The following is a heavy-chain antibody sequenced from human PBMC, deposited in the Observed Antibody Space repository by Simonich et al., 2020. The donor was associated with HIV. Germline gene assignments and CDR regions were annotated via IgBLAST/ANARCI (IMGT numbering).Heavy chain of an antibody. V-gene: IGHV1-24*01. CDR2: FYPEDGKT. CDR3: ATESPLYDSSGVDFCFDY. D-gene: IGHD3-22*01. CDR1: GYTLTELS. J-gene: IGHJ4*02. Sequence: QVQLVQSGAEVKKPGASVKVSCKVSGYTLTELSMHWVRQAPGKGLEWSGGFYPEDGKTYYEQKFQGRVTMNEDTATDTASMELRSLRSEDTAVYYCATESPLYDSSGVDFCFDYWGQGTLVTVSS.